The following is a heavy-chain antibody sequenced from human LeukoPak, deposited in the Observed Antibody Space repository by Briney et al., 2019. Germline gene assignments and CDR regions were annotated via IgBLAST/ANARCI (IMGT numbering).Heavy chain of an antibody. J-gene: IGHJ4*02. Sequence: KGGESLKISCKGSGYSFTSYWIGWVRQMPGKGLEWMGIIYPGDSDTRYSPSFQGQVTISADKSISTAYLQWSSLKASDTAMYYCARNSVEYSSSSSGCFDYWGQGTLVTVSS. CDR1: GYSFTSYW. CDR3: ARNSVEYSSSSSGCFDY. V-gene: IGHV5-51*01. CDR2: IYPGDSDT. D-gene: IGHD6-6*01.